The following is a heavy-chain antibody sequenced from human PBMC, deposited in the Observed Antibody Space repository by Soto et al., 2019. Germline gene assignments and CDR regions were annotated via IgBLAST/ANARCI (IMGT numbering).Heavy chain of an antibody. D-gene: IGHD3-10*01. CDR3: AIHGITMVRGVIITAGWFDP. J-gene: IGHJ5*02. CDR2: IYYSGST. CDR1: GGSISSSSYY. V-gene: IGHV4-39*01. Sequence: SETLSLTCTVSGGSISSSSYYWGWIRQPPGKGLEWIASIYYSGSTYYKPSLKSRVTISVDTSKNQFSLKLSSVTAADTAVYYCAIHGITMVRGVIITAGWFDPWGQGTLVTVSS.